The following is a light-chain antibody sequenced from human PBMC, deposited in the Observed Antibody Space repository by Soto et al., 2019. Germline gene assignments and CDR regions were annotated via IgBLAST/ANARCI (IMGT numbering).Light chain of an antibody. CDR1: QRLSGSN. Sequence: EIVLTQSHGTLSLSPGERAKISCRASQRLSGSNLGWYQQRPGQAPSLLIYGASKRTTVVTDRFSGSGTGTDLTITITRLESEDFAVYYCHNYGRSHLPYIGG. CDR3: HNYGRSHLPY. V-gene: IGKV3-20*01. J-gene: IGKJ4*01. CDR2: GAS.